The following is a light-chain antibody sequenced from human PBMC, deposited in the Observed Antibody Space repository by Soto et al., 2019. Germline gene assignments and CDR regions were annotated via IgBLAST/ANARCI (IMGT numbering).Light chain of an antibody. CDR2: GAS. CDR1: QSVSSRF. V-gene: IGKV3-20*01. CDR3: QQYGSALQIT. J-gene: IGKJ5*01. Sequence: EIVLTQSPGTLSLSPGERATLSCRASQSVSSRFLAWYQQKPGQAPRLLIYGASSRATGIPDRFSGSGSGTDFTLTISRLEAEDFAVYDCQQYGSALQITFGQGTRLEIK.